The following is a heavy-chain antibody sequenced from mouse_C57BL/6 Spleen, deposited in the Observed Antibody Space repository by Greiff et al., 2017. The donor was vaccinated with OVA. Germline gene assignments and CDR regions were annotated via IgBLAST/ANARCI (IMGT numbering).Heavy chain of an antibody. V-gene: IGHV1-64*01. CDR3: ARRPLYYGYDAVDY. J-gene: IGHJ2*01. CDR2: IHPNSGST. D-gene: IGHD2-2*01. Sequence: VQLQQPGAELVKPGASVKLSCKASGYTFTSYWMHWVKQRPGQGLEWIGMIHPNSGSTNYNEKFKSKATLTVDKSSSTAYMQLSSLTSEDSAVYYCARRPLYYGYDAVDYWGQGTTLTVSS. CDR1: GYTFTSYW.